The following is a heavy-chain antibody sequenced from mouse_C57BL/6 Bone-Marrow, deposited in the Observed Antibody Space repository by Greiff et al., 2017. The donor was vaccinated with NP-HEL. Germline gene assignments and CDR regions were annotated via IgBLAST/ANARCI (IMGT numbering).Heavy chain of an antibody. CDR1: GFTFSSYA. V-gene: IGHV5-4*01. CDR2: ISDGGSYT. Sequence: EVHLVESGGGLVKPGGSLKLSCAASGFTFSSYAMSWVRQTPEKRLEWVATISDGGSYTYYPDNVKGRFTISRDNAKNNLYLQMSHLKSEDTAMYYCASNYYSNYCYAMDYWGQGTSVTVSS. CDR3: ASNYYSNYCYAMDY. D-gene: IGHD2-5*01. J-gene: IGHJ4*01.